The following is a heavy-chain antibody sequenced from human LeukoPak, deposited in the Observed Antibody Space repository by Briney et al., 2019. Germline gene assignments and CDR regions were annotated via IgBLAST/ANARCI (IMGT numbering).Heavy chain of an antibody. J-gene: IGHJ4*02. CDR1: GGSISSSSYS. Sequence: SETLSLTCTVSGGSISSSSYSWGWIRQPPGKGLEWIGSIYYSGSTYYNPSLKSRVTISVDTSKNQFSLKLSSVTAADTAVYYCARDRGYDYVWGSYRYPGHFDYWGQGTLVTVSS. V-gene: IGHV4-39*02. CDR2: IYYSGST. CDR3: ARDRGYDYVWGSYRYPGHFDY. D-gene: IGHD3-16*02.